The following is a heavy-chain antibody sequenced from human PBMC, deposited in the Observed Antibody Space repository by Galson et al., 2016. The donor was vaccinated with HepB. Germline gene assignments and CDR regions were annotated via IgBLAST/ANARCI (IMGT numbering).Heavy chain of an antibody. D-gene: IGHD2-8*02. CDR3: ARDLDCTGGVCYALYYYGMDV. J-gene: IGHJ6*04. CDR1: GFTFSSYS. V-gene: IGHV3-21*01. CDR2: ISSSSSYI. Sequence: SLRLSCAASGFTFSSYSMNWVRQAPGQGLEWVSSISSSSSYIYYADSVKGRFTISRDNAKNSLYLQMNSLRAEETAVYYCARDLDCTGGVCYALYYYGMDVWGKGTTVTVSS.